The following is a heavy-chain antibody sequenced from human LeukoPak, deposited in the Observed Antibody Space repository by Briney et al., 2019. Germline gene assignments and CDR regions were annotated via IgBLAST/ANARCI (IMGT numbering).Heavy chain of an antibody. D-gene: IGHD3-22*01. V-gene: IGHV4-38-2*02. Sequence: SETLSLTCSVSGYSISSGYYWGWVRQPPGKGLEWIGNMYHSGNAYYNPSLKSRVTISIDTSKNQFSLKLNSVTAADTAIYYCARLYYDNYGPTHDSWGQGTLVTVSS. J-gene: IGHJ4*02. CDR3: ARLYYDNYGPTHDS. CDR2: MYHSGNA. CDR1: GYSISSGYY.